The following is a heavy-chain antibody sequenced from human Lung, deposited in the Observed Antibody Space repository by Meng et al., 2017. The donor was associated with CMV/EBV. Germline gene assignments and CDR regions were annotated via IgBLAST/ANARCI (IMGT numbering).Heavy chain of an antibody. CDR3: ARCGSRDLCSFDS. D-gene: IGHD1-26*01. CDR1: GYTFTGFY. V-gene: IGHV1-2*02. J-gene: IGHJ4*02. CDR2: INPNNGAT. Sequence: ASVKVSCKTSGYTFTGFYLHWGRQAPGQGLQWMGWINPNNGATKSLQKFQGRLTMTGDTSINTGYLELRRLKYDDTTLYYCARCGSRDLCSFDSWGQGTLVTVSS.